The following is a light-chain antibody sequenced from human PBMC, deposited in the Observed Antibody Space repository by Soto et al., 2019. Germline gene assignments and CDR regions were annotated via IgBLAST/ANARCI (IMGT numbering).Light chain of an antibody. CDR2: VAS. Sequence: EIVMTQSPATLSVSPGERATLSCGASQSVYSNLAWYQQKPGQAPRLLIYVASTRATGVPARFSGSGSGTEFTLTISSLQSEDCAVYYCQQYNSWPLTFGGGTNVEIK. CDR3: QQYNSWPLT. V-gene: IGKV3-15*01. CDR1: QSVYSN. J-gene: IGKJ4*01.